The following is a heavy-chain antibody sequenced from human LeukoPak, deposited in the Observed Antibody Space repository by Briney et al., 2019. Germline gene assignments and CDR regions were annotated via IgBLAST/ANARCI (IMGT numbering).Heavy chain of an antibody. CDR3: ARDIFRFLEWSDSNWFDP. CDR2: INPNSGGT. J-gene: IGHJ5*02. D-gene: IGHD3-3*01. V-gene: IGHV1-2*06. Sequence: ASVKVSCKASGYTFTGYYMNWVRQAPGQGLEWMGRINPNSGGTNYAQKFQGRVTMTRDTSISTAYMELSRLRSDDTAVYYCARDIFRFLEWSDSNWFDPWGQGTLVTVSS. CDR1: GYTFTGYY.